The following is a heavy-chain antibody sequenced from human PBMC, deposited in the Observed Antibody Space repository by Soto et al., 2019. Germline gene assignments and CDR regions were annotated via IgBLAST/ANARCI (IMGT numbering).Heavy chain of an antibody. CDR2: IYFNGNT. CDR1: AASFSKYY. V-gene: IGHV4-59*01. Sequence: ETRSLTCTVSAASFSKYYWTWIRQPPGKGLEWIGYIYFNGNTKYNPSLEGRLTISIDTSKKEFSLKLTSVTAADAAVYYCASVTFGGIVLAHWGQGTLVTVSS. J-gene: IGHJ4*02. D-gene: IGHD3-16*01. CDR3: ASVTFGGIVLAH.